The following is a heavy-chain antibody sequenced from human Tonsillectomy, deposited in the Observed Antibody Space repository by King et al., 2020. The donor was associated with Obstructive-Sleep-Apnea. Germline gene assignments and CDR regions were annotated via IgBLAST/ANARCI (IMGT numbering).Heavy chain of an antibody. D-gene: IGHD3-10*01. J-gene: IGHJ4*02. CDR2: IYTSGST. Sequence: VQLQESGPGLVKPSETLSLTCTVSGGSLNNYYWSWVRQPAGNGLEWIGRIYTSGSTTYNPSLKSRVTMSVDTSKNQFSLRLGSVTAADTAGYYCARDYNGGRDYWGRGTLVTVSS. CDR3: ARDYNGGRDY. CDR1: GGSLNNYY. V-gene: IGHV4-4*07.